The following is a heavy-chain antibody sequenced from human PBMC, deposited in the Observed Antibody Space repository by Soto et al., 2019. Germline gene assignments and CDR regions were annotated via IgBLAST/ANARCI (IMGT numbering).Heavy chain of an antibody. J-gene: IGHJ4*02. V-gene: IGHV2-5*02. D-gene: IGHD5-12*01. CDR2: IFWDDDK. Sequence: QITLKESGPTLVKPTQTLTLTCSFSGFSLSTRGVGVGWIRQPPGKALEWLALIFWDDDKWYSPSLRSRLTITEDTSKNQVVLTMTIMDPVDTATYYCAHRSRGYAYYFDQWGQGTXVTXXS. CDR3: AHRSRGYAYYFDQ. CDR1: GFSLSTRGVG.